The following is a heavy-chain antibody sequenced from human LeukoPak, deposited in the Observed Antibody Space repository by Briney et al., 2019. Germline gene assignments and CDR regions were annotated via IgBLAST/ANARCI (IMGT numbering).Heavy chain of an antibody. D-gene: IGHD3-10*01. CDR1: GFTFSSYS. Sequence: GGSLRLSCAASGFTFSSYSMNWVRQAPGKGPEWVSSISSSSSYIYYADSVKGRFTISRDNAKNSLYLQMNSLRAEDTAVYYCARDPTYYYGSGSYYPWGQGTLVTVSS. V-gene: IGHV3-21*01. CDR3: ARDPTYYYGSGSYYP. J-gene: IGHJ4*02. CDR2: ISSSSSYI.